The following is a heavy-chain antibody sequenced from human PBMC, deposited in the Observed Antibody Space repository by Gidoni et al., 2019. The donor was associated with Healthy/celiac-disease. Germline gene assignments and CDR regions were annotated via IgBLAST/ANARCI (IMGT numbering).Heavy chain of an antibody. CDR2: IKSKTDGGTT. D-gene: IGHD2-2*02. J-gene: IGHJ4*02. CDR1: GFTFSNAW. Sequence: EVQLVESGGGLVTPGGSLRLSCAASGFTFSNAWMSWVRQAPGKGLEWVGRIKSKTDGGTTDYAAPVKGRFTISRDDSKNTLYLQMNSLKTEDTAVYYCTTEDCSSTSCYKGFDYWGQGTLVTVSS. V-gene: IGHV3-15*01. CDR3: TTEDCSSTSCYKGFDY.